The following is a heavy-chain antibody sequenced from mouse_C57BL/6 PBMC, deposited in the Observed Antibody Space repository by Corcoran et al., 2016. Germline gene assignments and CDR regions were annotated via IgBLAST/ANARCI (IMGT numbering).Heavy chain of an antibody. J-gene: IGHJ4*01. CDR1: GYTFTTYG. CDR3: ARRAKDY. CDR2: INTYSGVP. Sequence: QIQLVQYGPELKKPGETVKISCKASGYTFTTYGMSWVKQAPGKGLKWMGWINTYSGVPTYADDFKGRFAFSLETSASTAYLQINNLKNEDTATYFCARRAKDYWGQGTSVTVSS. V-gene: IGHV9-3*01.